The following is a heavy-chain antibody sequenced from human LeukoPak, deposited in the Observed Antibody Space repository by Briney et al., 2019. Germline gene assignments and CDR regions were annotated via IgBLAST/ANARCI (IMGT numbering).Heavy chain of an antibody. V-gene: IGHV3-21*01. D-gene: IGHD6-19*01. CDR3: ASFDSSGWHYFDY. Sequence: PGGSLRLSCAASGFTFSSYSISWVRQAPGKGLEWVSSISSRSGYIYYGDSVKGRFTISKGNAKNSLYLQMNTLRAEDTAVYYCASFDSSGWHYFDYWGQGTLVTVSA. CDR2: ISSRSGYI. J-gene: IGHJ4*02. CDR1: GFTFSSYS.